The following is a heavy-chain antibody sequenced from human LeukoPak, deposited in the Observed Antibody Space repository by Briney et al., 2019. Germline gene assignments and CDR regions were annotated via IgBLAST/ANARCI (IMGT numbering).Heavy chain of an antibody. D-gene: IGHD3-10*01. Sequence: ASVKVSCKASGYTFTSYDINWVRQATGQGLEWMGWMNPNRGNTGYAQKFQGRVTRTRNTSISTAYMELSSLRSEDTAVYYCATRTYYYGSGSYPFDYWGQGTLVTVSS. CDR1: GYTFTSYD. CDR3: ATRTYYYGSGSYPFDY. J-gene: IGHJ4*02. V-gene: IGHV1-8*01. CDR2: MNPNRGNT.